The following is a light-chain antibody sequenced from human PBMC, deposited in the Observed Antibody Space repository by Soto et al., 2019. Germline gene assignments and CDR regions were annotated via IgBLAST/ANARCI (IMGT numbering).Light chain of an antibody. V-gene: IGKV3-11*01. CDR2: DAS. CDR1: QSINNY. J-gene: IGKJ1*01. Sequence: EIVLTQSPATLSLSPGERATLSCRASQSINNYLAWYQQKPGQAPRLLIYDASNRATGIPARFSGSGSGTDFALTISSPEPEDFAVYYCQQRSNWPPTFGQGTKVEIK. CDR3: QQRSNWPPT.